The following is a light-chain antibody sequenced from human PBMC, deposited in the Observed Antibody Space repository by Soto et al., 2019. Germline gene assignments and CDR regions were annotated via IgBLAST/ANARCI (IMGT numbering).Light chain of an antibody. CDR1: SSDVGSYNL. Sequence: QSVLTQPASVPGSPGQSITISCTGTSSDVGSYNLVSWYQQHPGKAPKLMIYEGSKRPSGVSNRFSGSKSGNTASLTISGLQAEDEADYYCCSYAGSSTPVVFGGGTKLTVL. V-gene: IGLV2-23*01. CDR3: CSYAGSSTPVV. J-gene: IGLJ2*01. CDR2: EGS.